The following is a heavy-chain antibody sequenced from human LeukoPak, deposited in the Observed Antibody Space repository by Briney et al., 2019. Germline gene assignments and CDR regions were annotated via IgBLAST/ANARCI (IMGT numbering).Heavy chain of an antibody. CDR3: ARLSYDSSGYIDY. Sequence: ASVKVSCKASGYTFTSYDINWVRQATGRGLEWMGWMNPNSGNTGYAQKFQGRVTMTRNTSISTAYMELSSLRSEDTAVYYCARLSYDSSGYIDYWGQGTLVTVSS. CDR2: MNPNSGNT. D-gene: IGHD3-22*01. J-gene: IGHJ4*02. CDR1: GYTFTSYD. V-gene: IGHV1-8*01.